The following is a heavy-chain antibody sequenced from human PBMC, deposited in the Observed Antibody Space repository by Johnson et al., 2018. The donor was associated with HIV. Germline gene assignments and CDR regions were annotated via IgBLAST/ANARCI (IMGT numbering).Heavy chain of an antibody. V-gene: IGHV3-33*01. Sequence: EWVAGIWYDGTNKYYSDSVKGRFTISRDNSKNTLYLQMNSLSAEDTAVYYCARRSSYDAFDIWGQGTMVTVSS. J-gene: IGHJ3*02. CDR2: IWYDGTNK. CDR3: ARRSSYDAFDI.